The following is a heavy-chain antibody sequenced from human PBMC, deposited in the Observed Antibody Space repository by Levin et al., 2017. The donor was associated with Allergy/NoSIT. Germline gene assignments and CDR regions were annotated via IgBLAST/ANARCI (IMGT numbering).Heavy chain of an antibody. D-gene: IGHD3-9*01. CDR3: AKEPVMTGYANWVDP. J-gene: IGHJ5*02. CDR1: GFIFSTYA. Sequence: PGGSLRLSCGASGFIFSTYAMTWVRQAPGKGPEWVSSISDSGGTIYYADSVKGRFTTSRDNTKNTHYLQKRSLRGEETVVYYCAKEPVMTGYANWVDPRGQGTLVTVS. CDR2: ISDSGGTI. V-gene: IGHV3-23*01.